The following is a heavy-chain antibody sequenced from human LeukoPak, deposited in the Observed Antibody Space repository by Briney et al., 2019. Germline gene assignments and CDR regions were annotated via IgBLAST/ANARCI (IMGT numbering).Heavy chain of an antibody. J-gene: IGHJ4*02. Sequence: ASVRVSCKASGYTFTTYGISGVRQAPAQGLEWMGWISAYNGNKNYAHKLQGRVTMTTDIHTSTAYMELRSLRSDDTAVYYCARVGDPHSSSVLMVYAMRVSYDFDYWGQGTLVTVSS. V-gene: IGHV1-18*01. CDR3: ARVGDPHSSSVLMVYAMRVSYDFDY. CDR2: ISAYNGNK. D-gene: IGHD2-8*01. CDR1: GYTFTTYG.